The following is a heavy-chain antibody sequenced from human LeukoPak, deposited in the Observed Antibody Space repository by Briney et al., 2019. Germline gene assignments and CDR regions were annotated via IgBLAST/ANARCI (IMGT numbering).Heavy chain of an antibody. Sequence: SETLSLTCTVSGVSISSSNSYWGWIRQPPGKGLEWIGSIYYTGNTYYDASLKSRVTISIDTSKNQISLRLTSVTVTDTAMYYCARQTGSGLFTLPGGQGTLVTVSS. J-gene: IGHJ4*02. CDR2: IYYTGNT. D-gene: IGHD3/OR15-3a*01. V-gene: IGHV4-39*01. CDR1: GVSISSSNSY. CDR3: ARQTGSGLFTLP.